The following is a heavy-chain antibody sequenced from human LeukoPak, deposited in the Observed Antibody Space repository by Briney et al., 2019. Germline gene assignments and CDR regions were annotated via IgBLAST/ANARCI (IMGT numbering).Heavy chain of an antibody. CDR2: IYPADSDI. CDR1: GYSFSNYW. V-gene: IGHV5-51*01. D-gene: IGHD5-12*01. J-gene: IGHJ4*02. CDR3: ARDGYSGYHWLN. Sequence: GESLKISCKGSGYSFSNYWIAWVRQMPGKGLEWMGIIYPADSDIRYSPSFQGQVTISADKSIDTAYLQWGSLKASDTAMYYCARDGYSGYHWLNWGQGTLATVSS.